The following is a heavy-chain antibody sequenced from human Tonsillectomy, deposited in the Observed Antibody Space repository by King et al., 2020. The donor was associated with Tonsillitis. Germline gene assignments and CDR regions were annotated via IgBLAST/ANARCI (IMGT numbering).Heavy chain of an antibody. J-gene: IGHJ4*02. CDR3: AKDLRSYYFDY. CDR2: ISYDGSNK. V-gene: IGHV3-30*18. CDR1: GFTFSSYG. Sequence: VQLVESGGGVVQPGRSLRLSCAASGFTFSSYGMHWVRQASGKGLEWVAVISYDGSNKYYADSVKGRFTISRDNSKNTLYLQMNSLRAEDTAVYYCAKDLRSYYFDYWGQGTLVTVSS.